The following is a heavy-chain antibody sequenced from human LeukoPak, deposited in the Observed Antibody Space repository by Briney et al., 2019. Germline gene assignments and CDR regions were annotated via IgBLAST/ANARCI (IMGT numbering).Heavy chain of an antibody. D-gene: IGHD3-22*01. CDR3: ARLGGYYDPPGY. Sequence: SETLSLTCTVSGGSISSPTYYWAWIRQPPGKGLKWIGTIHYSGSTFYNPSLKSRVTISVDTSKNQFSLKLSSVTAADTAVYYCARLGGYYDPPGYWGQGTLVTVSS. CDR2: IHYSGST. J-gene: IGHJ4*02. CDR1: GGSISSPTYY. V-gene: IGHV4-39*01.